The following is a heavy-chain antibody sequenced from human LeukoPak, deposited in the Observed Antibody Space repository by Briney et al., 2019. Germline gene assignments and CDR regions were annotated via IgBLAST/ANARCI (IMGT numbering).Heavy chain of an antibody. V-gene: IGHV4-39*07. D-gene: IGHD6-6*01. CDR2: IYYSGST. CDR1: GGSISSSSYY. CDR3: ARVKYSSSSPYFDY. J-gene: IGHJ4*02. Sequence: SESLSLTCTVSGGSISSSSYYWGWIRQPPGKGLEWIGSIYYSGSTNYNPSLKSRVTISVDTSKNQFSLKLSSVTAADTAVYYCARVKYSSSSPYFDYWGQGTLVTVSS.